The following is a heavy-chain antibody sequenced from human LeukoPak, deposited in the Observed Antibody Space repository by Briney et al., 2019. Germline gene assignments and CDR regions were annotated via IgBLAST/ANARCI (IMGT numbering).Heavy chain of an antibody. CDR2: ISGGGVNT. CDR1: GFTFNSYA. V-gene: IGHV3-23*01. Sequence: GGSLRLSCAASGFTFNSYAMTWVRQAPGKGLEWVSAISGGGVNTYYADSVKGRFTISRDNAKNSLYLQMNSLRAEDTAVYYCAIHIVVVPAADWFDPWGQGTLVTVSS. CDR3: AIHIVVVPAADWFDP. D-gene: IGHD2-2*01. J-gene: IGHJ5*02.